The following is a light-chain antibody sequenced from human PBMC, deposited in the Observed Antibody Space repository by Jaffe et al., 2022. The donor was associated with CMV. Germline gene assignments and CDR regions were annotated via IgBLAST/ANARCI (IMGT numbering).Light chain of an antibody. J-gene: IGLJ2*01. CDR1: SSDVGGYNY. CDR3: SSYAGTNNFEV. CDR2: EVT. Sequence: QSALTQPPSASGSLGQSVTISCTGTSSDVGGYNYVSWYQQHPGKAPKLMIYEVTKRPSGVPDRFSGSKSGNTASLTVSGLQAADEADYYCSSYAGTNNFEVFGGGTKLTVL. V-gene: IGLV2-8*01.